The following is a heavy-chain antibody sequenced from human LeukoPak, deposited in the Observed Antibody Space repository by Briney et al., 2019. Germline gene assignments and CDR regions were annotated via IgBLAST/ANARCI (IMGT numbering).Heavy chain of an antibody. D-gene: IGHD2-8*01. J-gene: IGHJ3*02. CDR2: ITASGNT. V-gene: IGHV3-53*01. CDR3: ARDPGLMDVRGAFDI. Sequence: GGSLRLSCAASGFVVSNFAISWVRQPPGKGLEWVSAITASGNTNYADSVKGRFTISRDNSKNTLYLQMNSLRAEDTAVYYCARDPGLMDVRGAFDIWGQGTMVTVSS. CDR1: GFVVSNFA.